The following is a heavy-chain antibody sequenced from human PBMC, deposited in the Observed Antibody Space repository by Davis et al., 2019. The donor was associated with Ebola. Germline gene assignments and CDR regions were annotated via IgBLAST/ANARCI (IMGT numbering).Heavy chain of an antibody. V-gene: IGHV3-74*01. D-gene: IGHD3-3*01. Sequence: GESLKISCAASGFTFSSYWMHWVRQAPGKGLVWVSRINTDGSSTTYADSVKGRFTISRDNSKNTLYLQMNSLRAADTAMYYCARGGTMTHAFDIWGQGTMVTVSS. J-gene: IGHJ3*02. CDR1: GFTFSSYW. CDR2: INTDGSST. CDR3: ARGGTMTHAFDI.